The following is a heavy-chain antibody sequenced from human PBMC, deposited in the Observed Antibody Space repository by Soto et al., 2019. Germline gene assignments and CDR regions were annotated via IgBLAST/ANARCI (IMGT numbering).Heavy chain of an antibody. V-gene: IGHV3-66*01. J-gene: IGHJ6*02. CDR2: IYSGGST. CDR1: GFTVSSNY. D-gene: IGHD6-13*01. CDR3: AAELGGIAAAGTRYYYYYGMDV. Sequence: WGSLRLSCAASGFTVSSNYMSWVRQAPGKGLEWVSVIYSGGSTYYADSVKGRFTISRDNSKNTLYLQMNSLRAEDTAVYYCAAELGGIAAAGTRYYYYYGMDVWGQGTTVTVSS.